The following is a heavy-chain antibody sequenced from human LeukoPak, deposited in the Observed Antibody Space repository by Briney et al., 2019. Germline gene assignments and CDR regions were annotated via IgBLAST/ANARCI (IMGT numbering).Heavy chain of an antibody. Sequence: GGSLRLSCAASGFTFSSYSMNWVRQAPGKGLEWVSSISSSSGYIYYADSVKGRFTISRDNAKNSLYLQMNSLRAEDTAVYYCARVVRGPWWGQGTLVTVSS. J-gene: IGHJ4*02. V-gene: IGHV3-21*01. CDR2: ISSSSGYI. CDR3: ARVVRGPW. CDR1: GFTFSSYS.